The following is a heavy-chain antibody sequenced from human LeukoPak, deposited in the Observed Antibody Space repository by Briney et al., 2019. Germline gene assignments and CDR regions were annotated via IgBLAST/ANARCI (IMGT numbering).Heavy chain of an antibody. J-gene: IGHJ4*02. CDR1: GFTFSSYE. V-gene: IGHV3-48*03. CDR3: ARDTPGIAAAGIAPFDY. CDR2: ISSSGSTI. D-gene: IGHD6-13*01. Sequence: GGSLRLSCAASGFTFSSYEMNWVRQAPGKGLEWVSYISSSGSTIYYADSVKGRFTISRDNAKNSLYLQMNSLRAEDTAVYYCARDTPGIAAAGIAPFDYWGQGTLVTVSS.